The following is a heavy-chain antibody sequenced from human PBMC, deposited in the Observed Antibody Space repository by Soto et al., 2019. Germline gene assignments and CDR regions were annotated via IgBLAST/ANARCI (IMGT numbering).Heavy chain of an antibody. J-gene: IGHJ4*02. CDR1: GFTFSSYG. Sequence: QVQLVESGGGVVQPGRSLRLSCAASGFTFSSYGMHWVRQAPGKGLEWVAVISYDGSNKYYADSVKGRFTISRDNSKKTLYLQMNSLRAENTAVYYCAKPGGEDLVVVPAPMVYFDYWGQGTLVTVSS. V-gene: IGHV3-30*18. D-gene: IGHD2-2*01. CDR3: AKPGGEDLVVVPAPMVYFDY. CDR2: ISYDGSNK.